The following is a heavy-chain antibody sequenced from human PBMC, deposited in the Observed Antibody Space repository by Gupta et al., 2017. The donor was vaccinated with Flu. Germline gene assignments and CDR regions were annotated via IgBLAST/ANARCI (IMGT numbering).Heavy chain of an antibody. J-gene: IGHJ4*02. Sequence: QVQLQESGPGLVKPSETLSLTCAVSGYSISSGYYWGWIRQPPGKGLEWIGSIYHSGSTYYNPSLKSRVTISVDTSKNQFSLKLSSVTAADTAVYYCATHDYGAGRSKFDYWGQGTLVTVSS. V-gene: IGHV4-38-2*01. CDR2: IYHSGST. CDR1: GYSISSGYY. CDR3: ATHDYGAGRSKFDY. D-gene: IGHD4-17*01.